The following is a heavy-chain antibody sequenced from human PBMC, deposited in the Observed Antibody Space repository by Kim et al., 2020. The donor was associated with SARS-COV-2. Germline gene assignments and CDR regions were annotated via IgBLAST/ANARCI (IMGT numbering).Heavy chain of an antibody. Sequence: HTPSHKAQVTESKDTPKNQLSLRLSSVTAADTAVYYCARDSSSPSCFDYWGQGTLVTVSS. CDR3: ARDSSSPSCFDY. D-gene: IGHD2-2*01. J-gene: IGHJ4*02. V-gene: IGHV4-4*06.